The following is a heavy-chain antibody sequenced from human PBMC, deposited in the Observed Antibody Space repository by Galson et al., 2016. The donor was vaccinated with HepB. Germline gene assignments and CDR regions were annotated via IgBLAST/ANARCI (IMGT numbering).Heavy chain of an antibody. CDR1: GFTFDDYG. CDR3: ARGLVGSGMDV. V-gene: IGHV3-20*01. D-gene: IGHD3-10*01. CDR2: INWSGDST. Sequence: SLRLSCAVSGFTFDDYGMTWVRQAPGKGLEWVSGINWSGDSTAYADSVKGRFNMYRDDARNSLYLQMSSLRVEDTALYQCARGLVGSGMDVWGQGTTVTVAS. J-gene: IGHJ6*02.